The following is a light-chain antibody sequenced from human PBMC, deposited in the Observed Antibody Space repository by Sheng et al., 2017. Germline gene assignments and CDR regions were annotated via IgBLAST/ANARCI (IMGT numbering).Light chain of an antibody. CDR3: QHHYSIPVT. V-gene: IGKV1-5*03. CDR2: KAS. Sequence: DIQMTQSPSTLSAFVGDRVTITCRASQSISSWLAWYQQKPGKAPKLLIYKASILESGVPSRFSGSGSGTEFTLTISSLQPDDFATYYCQHHYSIPVTFGQGTKVEIK. J-gene: IGKJ1*01. CDR1: QSISSW.